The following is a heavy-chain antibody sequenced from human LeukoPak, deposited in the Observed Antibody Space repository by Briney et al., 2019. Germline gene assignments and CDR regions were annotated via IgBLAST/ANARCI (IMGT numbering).Heavy chain of an antibody. CDR3: ARGQHYNQYAFDI. CDR1: GYTFTGYY. CDR2: ISPNNGGT. V-gene: IGHV1-2*06. J-gene: IGHJ3*02. Sequence: RASVKVSCKAFGYTFTGYYMHWVRQAPGQGLEWMGRISPNNGGTDYARKFQGRVTMTRDTSTSTAYMELSSLRSEDTAVYYCARGQHYNQYAFDIWGQGTMVTVSS. D-gene: IGHD5-24*01.